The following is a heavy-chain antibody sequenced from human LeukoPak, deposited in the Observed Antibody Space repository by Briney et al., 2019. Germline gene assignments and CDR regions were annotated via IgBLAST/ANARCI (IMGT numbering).Heavy chain of an antibody. CDR1: GFIFSDSA. V-gene: IGHV3-73*01. Sequence: GGSLRLSCAACGFIFSDSAIHWVRHAFGRGLEWVGRIKSKSNSYATAYAASVKGRVTISRDDSKNTAYLQMNSLKTEDTAVYYCTTYGDYGPGSDYWGQGTLVTVSS. D-gene: IGHD4-17*01. CDR3: TTYGDYGPGSDY. CDR2: IKSKSNSYAT. J-gene: IGHJ4*02.